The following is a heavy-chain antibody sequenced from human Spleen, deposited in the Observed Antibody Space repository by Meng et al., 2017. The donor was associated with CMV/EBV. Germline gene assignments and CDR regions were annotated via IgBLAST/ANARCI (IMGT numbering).Heavy chain of an antibody. D-gene: IGHD2-15*01. CDR1: TFTTYG. J-gene: IGHJ5*02. CDR3: ARSTFGYCSGGSCYWFDP. CDR2: IIPIFGTA. V-gene: IGHV1-69*05. Sequence: TFTTYGIAWVRQAPGQGLQWMGRIIPIFGTANYAQKFQGRVTITTDESTSTAYMELSSLRSEDTAVYYCARSTFGYCSGGSCYWFDPWGQGTLVTVSS.